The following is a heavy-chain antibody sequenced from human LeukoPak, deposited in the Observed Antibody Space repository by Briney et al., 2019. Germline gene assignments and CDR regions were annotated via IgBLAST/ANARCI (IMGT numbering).Heavy chain of an antibody. D-gene: IGHD3-10*01. V-gene: IGHV1-8*03. CDR1: GYTFTSYD. J-gene: IGHJ4*02. Sequence: ASVKVSCKASGYTFTSYDINWVRQATGQGLEWMGWMNPNSGNTGYAQKFQGRVTITRNTSISTAYMELSSLRSEDTAVYYCARGLRFGEPGPGDYWGQGTLVTVSS. CDR2: MNPNSGNT. CDR3: ARGLRFGEPGPGDY.